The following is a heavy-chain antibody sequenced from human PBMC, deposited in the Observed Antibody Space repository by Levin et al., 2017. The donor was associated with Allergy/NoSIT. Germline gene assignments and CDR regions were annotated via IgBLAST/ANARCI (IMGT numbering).Heavy chain of an antibody. Sequence: SQTLSLTCTVTGGSISSYYWSWIRQPPGKGLEWIGYIYYSGSTDYNPSLKSRVTISVDTSKNQFSLKLSSVTAADTAVYYCARASQWRSLFDYWGQGTLVTVSS. J-gene: IGHJ4*02. CDR1: GGSISSYY. V-gene: IGHV4-59*01. CDR2: IYYSGST. D-gene: IGHD6-19*01. CDR3: ARASQWRSLFDY.